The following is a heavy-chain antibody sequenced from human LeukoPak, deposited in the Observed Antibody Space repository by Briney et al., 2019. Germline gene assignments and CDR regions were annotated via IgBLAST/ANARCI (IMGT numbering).Heavy chain of an antibody. CDR2: ISSSSSYI. CDR1: GFTFSDYY. V-gene: IGHV3-11*06. D-gene: IGHD5-12*01. Sequence: GRSLRLSCAASGFTFSDYYMSWIRQAPGEGLEWVSYISSSSSYIYYADSVKGRFTISRDNAKNSLYLQMNSLRAEDTAVYYCARGIKDIVATIGGGWGQGTLVTVSS. CDR3: ARGIKDIVATIGGG. J-gene: IGHJ4*02.